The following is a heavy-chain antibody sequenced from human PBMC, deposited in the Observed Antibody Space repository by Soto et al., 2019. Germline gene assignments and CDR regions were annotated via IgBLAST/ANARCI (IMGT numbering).Heavy chain of an antibody. CDR2: INSDGSGS. D-gene: IGHD6-13*01. J-gene: IGHJ4*02. Sequence: GGSLRLSCAASGFSFSSYWMHWVRQAPGKGLVWVSGINSDGSGSTYADSVKGRFTISRDNAKNTLYLQINSLRAEDTALYYCARGQLVLDYWGQGTLVTVSS. CDR1: GFSFSSYW. CDR3: ARGQLVLDY. V-gene: IGHV3-74*01.